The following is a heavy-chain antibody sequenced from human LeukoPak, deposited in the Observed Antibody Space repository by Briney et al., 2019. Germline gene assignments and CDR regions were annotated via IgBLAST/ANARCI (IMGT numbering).Heavy chain of an antibody. CDR2: IIPIFGIA. V-gene: IGHV1-69*04. D-gene: IGHD2-2*01. J-gene: IGHJ4*02. CDR3: ARYPTDCSSTSCPDDIGFLDY. CDR1: GGTFSSYA. Sequence: SVKVSCKASGGTFSSYAISWVRQAPGQGLEWMGRIIPIFGIANYAQKFQGRVTITADKSTSTAYMELSSLRSEDTAVYYCARYPTDCSSTSCPDDIGFLDYWGQGTLVTVSS.